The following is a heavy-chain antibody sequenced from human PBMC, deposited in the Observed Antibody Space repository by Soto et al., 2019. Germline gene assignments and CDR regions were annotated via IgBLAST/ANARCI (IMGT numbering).Heavy chain of an antibody. Sequence: EVQLLESGGGLVQPGGSLRLSCAASGFTFSSYAMSWVRQAPGKGLEWVSAISGSGGSTYYADSVKGRFTISRDNSKNTLYLQINSLRAEDTAVYYCAKVLTNYDFWSGYVAGYHYYMDVWGKGTTVTVSS. D-gene: IGHD3-3*01. CDR2: ISGSGGST. CDR3: AKVLTNYDFWSGYVAGYHYYMDV. CDR1: GFTFSSYA. J-gene: IGHJ6*03. V-gene: IGHV3-23*01.